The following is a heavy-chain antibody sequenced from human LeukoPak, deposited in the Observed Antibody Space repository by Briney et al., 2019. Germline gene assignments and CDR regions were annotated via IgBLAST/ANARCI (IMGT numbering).Heavy chain of an antibody. CDR3: ARYGLSGWYHWFDP. CDR1: GGSISSDNYY. Sequence: SETLSLTCTLSGGSISSDNYYWGWIRQPPGKGLEWIGSIYYSGSTYYNPSLKSRVTISVDTSKNQFSLQLSSVTAADTAVYYCARYGLSGWYHWFDPWGQGTLVTVSS. J-gene: IGHJ5*02. V-gene: IGHV4-39*07. D-gene: IGHD6-19*01. CDR2: IYYSGST.